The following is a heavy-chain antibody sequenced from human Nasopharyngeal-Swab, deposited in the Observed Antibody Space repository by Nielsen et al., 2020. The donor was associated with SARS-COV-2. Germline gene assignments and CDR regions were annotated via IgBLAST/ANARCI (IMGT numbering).Heavy chain of an antibody. CDR2: NSGSGGST. CDR3: AKDLGVESPLWFDY. V-gene: IGHV3-23*01. Sequence: ESLKISCTASGFTFSSYAMSWVPQAPGKGLELDSENSGSGGSTYYAESVKGRFTIARDNSKNTLYLQKSSLRAKDTAIYYCAKDLGVESPLWFDYWG. D-gene: IGHD4-23*01. J-gene: IGHJ4*01. CDR1: GFTFSSYA.